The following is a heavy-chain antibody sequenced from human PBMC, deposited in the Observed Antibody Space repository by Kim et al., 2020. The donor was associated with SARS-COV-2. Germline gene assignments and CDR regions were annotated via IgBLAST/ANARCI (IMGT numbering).Heavy chain of an antibody. J-gene: IGHJ5*02. D-gene: IGHD3-16*01. CDR1: GFTFSNYA. V-gene: IGHV3-23*01. CDR2: IGTGGST. CDR3: AKAGGATTNWFDP. Sequence: GGSLRLSCAASGFTFSNYAMSWVRQAPGKGLEWVSAIGTGGSTFYVDSVRGRFTISRDNSKNTLYLQMNSLRAEDTAVYYCAKAGGATTNWFDPWGQGTLVTVSS.